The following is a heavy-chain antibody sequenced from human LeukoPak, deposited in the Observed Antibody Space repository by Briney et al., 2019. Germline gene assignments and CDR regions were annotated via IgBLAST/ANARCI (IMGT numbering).Heavy chain of an antibody. CDR3: ARRRGYSYGYFDY. CDR2: VYRSGNT. J-gene: IGHJ4*02. Sequence: SETLSLTCSVSGGSISTYYWSWIRQPAGKGLEWIGRVYRSGNTNYNPSLQSRVTISVDTSKNQFSLKLSSVTAADTAVYYCARRRGYSYGYFDYWGRGTLVTVSS. V-gene: IGHV4-4*07. CDR1: GGSISTYY. D-gene: IGHD5-18*01.